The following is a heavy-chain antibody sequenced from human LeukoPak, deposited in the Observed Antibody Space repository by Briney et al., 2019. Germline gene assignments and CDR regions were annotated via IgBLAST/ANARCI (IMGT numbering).Heavy chain of an antibody. D-gene: IGHD2-2*03. CDR2: IYTSGST. Sequence: PSETLSLTCTVSGGSISSYYWSWIRQPAGKGLEWIGRIYTSGSTNYNPSLKSRVTMSVDTSKNRFSLKLSSVTAADTAVYYCARDLDIVVVPAAPHYWYFDLWGRGTLVTVSS. CDR3: ARDLDIVVVPAAPHYWYFDL. CDR1: GGSISSYY. J-gene: IGHJ2*01. V-gene: IGHV4-4*07.